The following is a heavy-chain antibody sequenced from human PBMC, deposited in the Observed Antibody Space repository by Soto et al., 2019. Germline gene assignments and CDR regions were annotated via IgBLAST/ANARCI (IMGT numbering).Heavy chain of an antibody. CDR3: ARLYDYVWGSYRDDY. J-gene: IGHJ4*02. D-gene: IGHD3-16*02. CDR2: IYYSGST. CDR1: GGSISSGDYY. V-gene: IGHV4-30-4*01. Sequence: SETLSLTCTVSGGSISSGDYYWRWIRQPPGKGLEWIGYIYYSGSTYYNPSLKSRVTISVDTSKNQFSLKLSSVTAADTAVYYCARLYDYVWGSYRDDYWGQGTLVTVSS.